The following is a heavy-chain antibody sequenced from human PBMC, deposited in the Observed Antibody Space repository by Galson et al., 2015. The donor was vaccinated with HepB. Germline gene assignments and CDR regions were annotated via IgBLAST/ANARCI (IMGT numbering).Heavy chain of an antibody. CDR3: ARVMLGDYYDSSGYPYYFDY. V-gene: IGHV4-59*01. CDR2: IYYSGST. Sequence: SETLSLTCTVSGGSISSYYWSWIRQPPGKGLEWIGYIYYSGSTNYNPSLKSRVTISVDTSKNQFSLKLSSVTAADTAVYYCARVMLGDYYDSSGYPYYFDYWGQGTLATVSS. CDR1: GGSISSYY. J-gene: IGHJ4*02. D-gene: IGHD3-22*01.